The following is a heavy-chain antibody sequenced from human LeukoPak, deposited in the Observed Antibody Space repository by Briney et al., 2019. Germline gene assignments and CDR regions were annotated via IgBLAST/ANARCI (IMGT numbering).Heavy chain of an antibody. J-gene: IGHJ4*02. V-gene: IGHV4-39*01. Sequence: TSETLSLTCTVSGGSISSSSYYWGWIRQPPGKGLEWIGRIYYSGSTYYNPSLKSRVTISVDTSKNQFSLKLSSVTAADTAVYYCAPWEIWGSSTSAGYFDYWGQGTLVTVSS. CDR2: IYYSGST. CDR1: GGSISSSSYY. CDR3: APWEIWGSSTSAGYFDY. D-gene: IGHD2-2*01.